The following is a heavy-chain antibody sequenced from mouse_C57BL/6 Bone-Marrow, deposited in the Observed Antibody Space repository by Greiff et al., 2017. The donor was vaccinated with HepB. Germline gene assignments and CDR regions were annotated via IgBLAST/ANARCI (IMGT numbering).Heavy chain of an antibody. CDR3: TRDALPGFAY. V-gene: IGHV5-9-1*02. CDR2: ISSGGDYI. Sequence: EVQRVESGEGLVKPGGSLKLSCAASGFTFSSYAMSWVRQTPEKRLEWVAYISSGGDYIYYADTVKGRFTISRDNARNTLYLQMSSLKSEDTAMYYCTRDALPGFAYWGQGTLVTVSA. CDR1: GFTFSSYA. D-gene: IGHD5-5*01. J-gene: IGHJ3*01.